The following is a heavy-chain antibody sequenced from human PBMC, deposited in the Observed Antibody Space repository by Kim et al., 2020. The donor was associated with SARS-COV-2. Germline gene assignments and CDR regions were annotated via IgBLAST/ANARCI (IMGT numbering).Heavy chain of an antibody. CDR2: T. CDR3: ATQRGPYYFDY. D-gene: IGHD3-16*01. Sequence: THYNPSLKSRVTISVATSKTQFSLKLSSVTAADTAVYYCATQRGPYYFDYWGQGTLVTVSS. V-gene: IGHV4-39*01. J-gene: IGHJ4*02.